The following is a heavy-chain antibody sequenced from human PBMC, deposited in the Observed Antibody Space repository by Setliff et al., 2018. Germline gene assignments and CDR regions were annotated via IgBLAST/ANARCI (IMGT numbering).Heavy chain of an antibody. D-gene: IGHD3-10*01. V-gene: IGHV1-18*01. CDR3: SRLVRFCTRIVCQRLSGDDY. J-gene: IGHJ4*02. CDR1: GYTFTDFG. Sequence: ASVKVSCKPSGYTFTDFGVSWVRQAPGQGLEWVGWISPHNGNTYYAPKFQGTVLMTADTSTTTAYLELRSLRSDDTAVYYCSRLVRFCTRIVCQRLSGDDYWGQGTLVTVSS. CDR2: ISPHNGNT.